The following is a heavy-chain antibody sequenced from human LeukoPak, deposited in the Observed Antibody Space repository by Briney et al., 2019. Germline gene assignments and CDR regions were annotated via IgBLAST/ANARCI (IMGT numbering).Heavy chain of an antibody. Sequence: GGSLRLSCAAAGLTFSSYDMHWVRQAPGKGLEWVAYISSSGETIYYAASVKGRFTISRDNANKSLYLLMNSLRGEDTAIYYCSPSVAGLRWTISTEYFQHWGQGALVTVSS. CDR2: ISSSGETI. D-gene: IGHD5/OR15-5a*01. CDR3: SPSVAGLRWTISTEYFQH. CDR1: GLTFSSYD. V-gene: IGHV3-48*03. J-gene: IGHJ1*01.